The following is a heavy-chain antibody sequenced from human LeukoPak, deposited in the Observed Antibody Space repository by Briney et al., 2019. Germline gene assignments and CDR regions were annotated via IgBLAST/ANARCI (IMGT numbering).Heavy chain of an antibody. CDR2: IYSGGST. Sequence: GGSLRLSCAASGFTVSSNYMSWVRQAPGKGLEWVSVIYSGGSTYYADSVKGRFTISRDNSKNTLYLQMNSQRAEDTAVYYCASAVYSGYDSSPTDYWGQGTLVTISS. CDR1: GFTVSSNY. V-gene: IGHV3-53*01. J-gene: IGHJ4*02. D-gene: IGHD5-12*01. CDR3: ASAVYSGYDSSPTDY.